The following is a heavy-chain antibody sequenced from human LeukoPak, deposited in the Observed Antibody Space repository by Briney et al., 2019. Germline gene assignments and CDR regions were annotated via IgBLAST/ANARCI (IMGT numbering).Heavy chain of an antibody. Sequence: GGSLRLSCAASGFTFDDYTMHWVRQAPGKGLEWVSLISWDGGSTYYADSVKGRFTISRDNSKNSLYLQMNSLRTEDTALYYCAKEQDESFGVGYMDVWGKGTTVTISS. CDR1: GFTFDDYT. CDR2: ISWDGGST. D-gene: IGHD3-3*01. CDR3: AKEQDESFGVGYMDV. V-gene: IGHV3-43*01. J-gene: IGHJ6*03.